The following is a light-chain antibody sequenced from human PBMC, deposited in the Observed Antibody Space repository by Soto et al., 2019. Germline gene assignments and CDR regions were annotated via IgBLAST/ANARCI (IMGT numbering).Light chain of an antibody. Sequence: DIVLTQSPGTLSLSPGERATLSCRASQSVSSSYLAWYQHKPGQAPRLLIYGASSRATGIPDRFSGSGSGTDFTLNINRLEPEDFAVYFCQQYGASPRFGQGTRLEIK. J-gene: IGKJ5*01. V-gene: IGKV3-20*01. CDR1: QSVSSSY. CDR2: GAS. CDR3: QQYGASPR.